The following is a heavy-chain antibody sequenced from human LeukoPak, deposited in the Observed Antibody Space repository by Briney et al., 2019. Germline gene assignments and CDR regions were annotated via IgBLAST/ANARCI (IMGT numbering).Heavy chain of an antibody. CDR2: IYTNGWT. Sequence: SETLSLTCTISGGSIKSDLYYWAWIRQTAGKRLEWIGRIYTNGWTDYNPSLKSRVTISVDTSKNQFSLKLSFVTAADTAFYYCARGSGWNSYDPWGQGTLVTVSS. J-gene: IGHJ5*02. D-gene: IGHD6-19*01. CDR3: ARGSGWNSYDP. V-gene: IGHV4-61*02. CDR1: GGSIKSDLYY.